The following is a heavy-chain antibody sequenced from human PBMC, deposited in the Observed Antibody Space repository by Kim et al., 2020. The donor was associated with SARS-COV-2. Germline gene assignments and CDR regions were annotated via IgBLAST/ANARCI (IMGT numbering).Heavy chain of an antibody. J-gene: IGHJ4*02. Sequence: SETLSLTCTVSGDSVTSGNYYWSWIRQPPGKGLEWIGYIYHTGSTDYNPSLKSRVTISADTSKNQFSLRLTSLTAADTAMYYCAVKLGRSNYFDHWGQGTLVTVSS. CDR1: GDSVTSGNYY. CDR2: IYHTGST. CDR3: AVKLGRSNYFDH. D-gene: IGHD3-16*01. V-gene: IGHV4-61*01.